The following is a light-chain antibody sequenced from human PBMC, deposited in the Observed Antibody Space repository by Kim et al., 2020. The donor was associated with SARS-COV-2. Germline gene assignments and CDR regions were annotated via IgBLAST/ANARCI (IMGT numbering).Light chain of an antibody. CDR2: ENT. CDR3: QAWDSTTLL. Sequence: SVSPGQTASITCSGGELGTKYTGWNQQKPGRSPVLVISENTKRPSGIPERFSGSISGNTATLTITGTLAMDEAVYYCQAWDSTTLLFGGGTQLTVL. CDR1: ELGTKY. J-gene: IGLJ2*01. V-gene: IGLV3-1*01.